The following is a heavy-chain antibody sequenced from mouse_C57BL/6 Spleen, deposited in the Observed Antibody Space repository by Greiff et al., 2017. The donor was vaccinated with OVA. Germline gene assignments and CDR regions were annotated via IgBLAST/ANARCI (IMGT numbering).Heavy chain of an antibody. CDR2: IDPETGGT. CDR1: GYTFTDYE. V-gene: IGHV1-15*01. D-gene: IGHD2-4*01. CDR3: TTYDYDRAKAMDY. J-gene: IGHJ4*01. Sequence: VQLQQSGAELVKPGASVTLSCKASGYTFTDYEMHWVQQTPVHGLEWIGAIDPETGGTAYNQKFKGMAILTADKSSSTAYMELRSLTSEDSAVYYCTTYDYDRAKAMDYWGQGTSVTVSS.